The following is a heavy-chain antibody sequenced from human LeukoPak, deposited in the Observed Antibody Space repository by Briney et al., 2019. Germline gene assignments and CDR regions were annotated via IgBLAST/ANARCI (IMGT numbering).Heavy chain of an antibody. CDR3: ARGIAAAAYDAFDI. J-gene: IGHJ3*02. V-gene: IGHV3-64*01. D-gene: IGHD6-13*01. CDR2: ISSNGGST. Sequence: PGGSLRLSCAASGLTFSSYAMHWVRQAPGKGLEYVSAISSNGGSTYYANSVKGRFTISRDNSKNTLYLQMGSLRAEDMAVYYCARGIAAAAYDAFDIWGQGTMVTVSS. CDR1: GLTFSSYA.